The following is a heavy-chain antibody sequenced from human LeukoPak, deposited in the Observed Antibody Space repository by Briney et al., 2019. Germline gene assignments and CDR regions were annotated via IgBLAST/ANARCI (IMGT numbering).Heavy chain of an antibody. CDR1: GCSISNYY. J-gene: IGHJ3*02. Sequence: SETLSLTCTVSGCSISNYYWSWIRQPPGKGLEWIGYTYYSGSTNYNPSPKSRVNISVHTSKPQSYLKLSSVTAADTAVYYCARLELDFESRAGSAFDIWGQGKMVTVSS. CDR2: TYYSGST. D-gene: IGHD1-1*01. V-gene: IGHV4-59*01. CDR3: ARLELDFESRAGSAFDI.